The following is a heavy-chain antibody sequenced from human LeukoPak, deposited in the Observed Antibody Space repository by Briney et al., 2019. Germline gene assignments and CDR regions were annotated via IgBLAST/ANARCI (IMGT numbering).Heavy chain of an antibody. J-gene: IGHJ5*01. CDR2: ISSNGGTT. D-gene: IGHD6-19*01. V-gene: IGHV3-64*01. CDR1: GFIFSNYG. CDR3: ARVPFSSAWYDC. Sequence: GGSLRLSCAASGFIFSNYGIHWVRQAPGGGLEFVSRISSNGGTTYYANSLKGRFTISRDNSKNTVYLQMASLRPEDMAVYYCARVPFSSAWYDCWGQGTLVTVSS.